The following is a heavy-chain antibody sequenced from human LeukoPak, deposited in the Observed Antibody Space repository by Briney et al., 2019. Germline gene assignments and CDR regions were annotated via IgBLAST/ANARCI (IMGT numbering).Heavy chain of an antibody. J-gene: IGHJ6*03. CDR2: TIPMFGTT. CDR3: ASVTVTTWAPDGHMDV. V-gene: IGHV1-69*05. Sequence: ASVKVSCKASGGTFSNYAISWVRQAPGQGLEWMGRTIPMFGTTNYAQKFQGRVTITTDESTSTAYMEVSSLRIEDTAVYYCASVTVTTWAPDGHMDVWGKGTTVTVSS. D-gene: IGHD4-11*01. CDR1: GGTFSNYA.